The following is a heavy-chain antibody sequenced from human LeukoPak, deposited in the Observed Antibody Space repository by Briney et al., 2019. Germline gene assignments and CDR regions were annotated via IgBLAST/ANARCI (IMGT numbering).Heavy chain of an antibody. CDR1: GYIFTNYW. D-gene: IGHD1-26*01. Sequence: GESLKISCKGSGYIFTNYWVGWVRQMPGKGLEWMGIIYRGDSDVRYSPSFQGQVTISADKSISTAYLQWSSLKASDTAMYYCARRDGNPSNFDIWGPGTKVIVSS. J-gene: IGHJ3*02. V-gene: IGHV5-51*01. CDR3: ARRDGNPSNFDI. CDR2: IYRGDSDV.